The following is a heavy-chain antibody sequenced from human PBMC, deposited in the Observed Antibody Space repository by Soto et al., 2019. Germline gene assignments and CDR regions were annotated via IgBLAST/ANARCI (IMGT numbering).Heavy chain of an antibody. D-gene: IGHD2-15*01. CDR1: GYTFTSYG. CDR3: ARDRCSGGSCFPPDAFDI. CDR2: ISAYNGNT. Sequence: VSCQASGYTFTSYGISWVRQAPGQGLEWMGWISAYNGNTNYAQKLQGRVTMTTDTSTSTAYMELRSLRSDDTAVYYCARDRCSGGSCFPPDAFDIWGQGTMVTVSS. J-gene: IGHJ3*02. V-gene: IGHV1-18*01.